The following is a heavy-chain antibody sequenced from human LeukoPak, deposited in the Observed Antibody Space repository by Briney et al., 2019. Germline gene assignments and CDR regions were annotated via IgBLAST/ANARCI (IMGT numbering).Heavy chain of an antibody. D-gene: IGHD3-3*01. CDR2: ISSSSSYI. V-gene: IGHV3-21*03. CDR3: TTDHRTIYGVVFPDY. CDR1: GFTFSSYS. Sequence: GGSLRLSCAASGFTFSSYSMNWVRQAPGKGLEWVSSISSSSSYIYHADSVKGRFTISRDNAKNSLYLQMNSLKTEDTAVYYCTTDHRTIYGVVFPDYWGQGTLVTVSS. J-gene: IGHJ4*02.